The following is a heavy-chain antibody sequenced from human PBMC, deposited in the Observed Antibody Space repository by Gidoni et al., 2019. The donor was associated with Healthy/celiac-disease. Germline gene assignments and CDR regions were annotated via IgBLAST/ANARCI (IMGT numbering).Heavy chain of an antibody. Sequence: QVTLRESGPALVKPTQTLTLTCTFSGFSPSTSGMCVSWIRQPPGKALEWLALIDWDDDKYYSTSLKTRLTISKDTSKNQVVLTMTNMDPMDTATYYCARIAVDTAMARESDGMDVWGQGTTVTVSS. D-gene: IGHD5-18*01. J-gene: IGHJ6*02. CDR1: GFSPSTSGMC. V-gene: IGHV2-70*01. CDR3: ARIAVDTAMARESDGMDV. CDR2: IDWDDDK.